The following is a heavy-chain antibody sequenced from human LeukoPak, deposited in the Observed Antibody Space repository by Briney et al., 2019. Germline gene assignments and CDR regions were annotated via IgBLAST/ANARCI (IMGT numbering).Heavy chain of an antibody. D-gene: IGHD2-2*01. CDR2: INTNNGDT. V-gene: IGHV1-2*02. Sequence: ASVKVSCKASGYSFTAPYMHWLRQAPGQGLEWMGWINTNNGDTKYAQSFLGRVIMTRDTSTTTAYMELSSLRSNDTAVYFCASDPRSVSTPPFDYWGQGTLVTVSS. CDR3: ASDPRSVSTPPFDY. J-gene: IGHJ4*02. CDR1: GYSFTAPY.